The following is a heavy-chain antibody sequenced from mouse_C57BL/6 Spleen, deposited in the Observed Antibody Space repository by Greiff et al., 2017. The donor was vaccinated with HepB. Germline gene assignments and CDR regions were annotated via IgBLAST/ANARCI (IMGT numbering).Heavy chain of an antibody. Sequence: VQLQQSGPELVKPGASVKISCKASGYAFSSSWMNWVKQRPGKGLEWIGRIYPGDGDTNYNGKFKGKATLTADKSSSTAYMQLSSLTSEDSAVYFCARDDYDPSYYAMDYWGQGTSVTVSS. CDR3: ARDDYDPSYYAMDY. V-gene: IGHV1-82*01. CDR1: GYAFSSSW. CDR2: IYPGDGDT. D-gene: IGHD2-4*01. J-gene: IGHJ4*01.